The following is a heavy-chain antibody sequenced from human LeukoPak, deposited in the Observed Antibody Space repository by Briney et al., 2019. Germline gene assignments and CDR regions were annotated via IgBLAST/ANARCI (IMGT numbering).Heavy chain of an antibody. Sequence: PGGSLRLSCAASGFTFSSTWMHWVRQPPGKGLVWVARITSDGSSTTYAESVKGRFTISRDNAKNTLYLQMNSLRAEDTAVYYCAKDGFPTPLRGFGDLDYWGQGTLVTVSS. J-gene: IGHJ4*02. CDR3: AKDGFPTPLRGFGDLDY. CDR2: ITSDGSST. D-gene: IGHD3-10*01. CDR1: GFTFSSTW. V-gene: IGHV3-74*03.